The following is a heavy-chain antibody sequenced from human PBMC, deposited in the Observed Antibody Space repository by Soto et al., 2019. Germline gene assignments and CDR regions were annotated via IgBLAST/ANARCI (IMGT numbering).Heavy chain of an antibody. Sequence: QVQLQQWGAGLLKPSETLSLTCAVYDGSFSGYYWSWIRQPQGKGLELIGEINHSGTTNYNPSLKSRLTISVDTSKNQFSLNLSSVTAADTAVYYCARGPYCSGGTCYRGMDVWGQGTTVTVSS. J-gene: IGHJ6*02. CDR3: ARGPYCSGGTCYRGMDV. CDR1: DGSFSGYY. CDR2: INHSGTT. D-gene: IGHD2-15*01. V-gene: IGHV4-34*01.